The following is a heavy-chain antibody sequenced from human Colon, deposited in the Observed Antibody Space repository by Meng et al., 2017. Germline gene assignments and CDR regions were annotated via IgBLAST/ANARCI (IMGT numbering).Heavy chain of an antibody. CDR3: ARRVNYYDSGGYYKSWYVDL. J-gene: IGHJ2*01. D-gene: IGHD3-10*01. V-gene: IGHV1-69*05. CDR1: GCTFSSYA. Sequence: SVKVSCKASGCTFSSYAISWVRQAPGQGLEWMGGIIPIFGTANYAQKFQGRVTITTDESSSAAYMELSSLRSEDTDVYYCARRVNYYDSGGYYKSWYVDLWGHGTLVTVSS. CDR2: IIPIFGTA.